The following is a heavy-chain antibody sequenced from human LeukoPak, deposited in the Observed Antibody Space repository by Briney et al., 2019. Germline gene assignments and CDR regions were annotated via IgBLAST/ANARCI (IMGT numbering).Heavy chain of an antibody. CDR2: INHSGST. CDR1: GGSFSGYY. D-gene: IGHD3-10*01. V-gene: IGHV4-34*01. CDR3: ARGLPQYYGSGSYYYYYYYMDV. Sequence: SETLSLTCAVYGGSFSGYYWSWIRQPPGKGLEWIGEINHSGSTNYNPSLKSRVTISVDTSKNQFSLKLSSVTAADTAVYYCARGLPQYYGSGSYYYYYYYMDVWGKGTTVTVSS. J-gene: IGHJ6*03.